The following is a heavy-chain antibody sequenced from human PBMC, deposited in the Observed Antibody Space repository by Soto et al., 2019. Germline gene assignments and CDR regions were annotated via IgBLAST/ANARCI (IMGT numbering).Heavy chain of an antibody. Sequence: SETLSPTCPVSGGSISTGDYYWSWSRQPPGKGLEWIGYIYYSGSTYYNPSLKSRVTISVDTSKNQFSLKLSSVTAADTAVYYCARAHLRYFDPYYFDYWGQGTLVTVSS. CDR1: GGSISTGDYY. V-gene: IGHV4-30-4*08. J-gene: IGHJ4*02. CDR2: IYYSGST. D-gene: IGHD3-9*01. CDR3: ARAHLRYFDPYYFDY.